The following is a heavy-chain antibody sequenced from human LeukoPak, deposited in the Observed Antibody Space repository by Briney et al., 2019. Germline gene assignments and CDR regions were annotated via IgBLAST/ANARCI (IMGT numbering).Heavy chain of an antibody. D-gene: IGHD3-10*01. CDR2: INNDGVST. Sequence: PGGSLRLSCAASGFTLSSYWMHWVRQAPGKGLVWVAHINNDGVSTNYADSVKGRFTISRDNAKNMLHLQMNSLRADDTAVYYCARVRGESPRWFDPWGQGTLVTVSS. J-gene: IGHJ5*02. CDR3: ARVRGESPRWFDP. V-gene: IGHV3-74*01. CDR1: GFTLSSYW.